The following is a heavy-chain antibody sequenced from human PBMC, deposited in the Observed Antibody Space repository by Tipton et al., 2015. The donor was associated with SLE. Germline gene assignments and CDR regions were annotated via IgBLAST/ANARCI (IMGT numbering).Heavy chain of an antibody. CDR1: GFTFSSYA. V-gene: IGHV3-30*04. J-gene: IGHJ4*02. CDR2: ISYDGSNK. D-gene: IGHD2-15*01. CDR3: ARGRGAVVVVAAEYYFDY. Sequence: RSLRLSCAASGFTFSSYAMHWVRQAPGKGLEWVAVISYDGSNKYYADSVKGRFTISRDNSKNTLYLQMNSLRAEDTAVYYCARGRGAVVVVAAEYYFDYWGQGTLVAVSS.